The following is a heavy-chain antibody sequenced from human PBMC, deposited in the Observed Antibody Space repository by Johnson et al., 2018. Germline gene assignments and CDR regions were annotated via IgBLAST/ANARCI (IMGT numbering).Heavy chain of an antibody. Sequence: QVQLQESGPGLVKPSETLSLTCTVSGGSVSSGSYYWSWIRQPPGKGLEWIGYIYYSGSTNYNPSLKSRVPISVDTSKNQFSLKLRSVTAAYTAVYYCAKDRRYYYAYGGAFDIWGQGTMVTVSS. CDR3: AKDRRYYYAYGGAFDI. J-gene: IGHJ3*02. V-gene: IGHV4-61*01. CDR1: GGSVSSGSYY. CDR2: IYYSGST. D-gene: IGHD2-2*01.